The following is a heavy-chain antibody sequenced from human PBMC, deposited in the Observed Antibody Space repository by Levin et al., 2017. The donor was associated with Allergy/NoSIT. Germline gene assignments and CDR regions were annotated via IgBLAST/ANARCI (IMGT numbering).Heavy chain of an antibody. Sequence: ASVKVSCKGSGYTFTGYYVHWVRQAPGQGLEWMGWINPKSGGTQYAQKFQGRVTMTRDTSINTAYMELSRLRSDDTAVYYCARDWNVWGYMDVWGKGTTVTVSS. V-gene: IGHV1-2*02. CDR2: INPKSGGT. J-gene: IGHJ6*03. CDR3: ARDWNVWGYMDV. CDR1: GYTFTGYY. D-gene: IGHD3-16*01.